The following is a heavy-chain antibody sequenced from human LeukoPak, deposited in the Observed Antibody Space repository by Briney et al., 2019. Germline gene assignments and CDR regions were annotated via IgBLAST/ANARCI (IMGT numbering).Heavy chain of an antibody. J-gene: IGHJ4*02. CDR1: GYTFNSYG. CDR3: ARDKYYYGSGSYIVPLNY. V-gene: IGHV1-18*01. CDR2: INAYNGNT. Sequence: GASVKVSCKASGYTFNSYGISWVRQAPGQGLEWMGWINAYNGNTNYAQKLQGRVTMTTDTSTSTAYMAPRSLRSDDTAVYYCARDKYYYGSGSYIVPLNYWGQGALVTVSS. D-gene: IGHD3-10*01.